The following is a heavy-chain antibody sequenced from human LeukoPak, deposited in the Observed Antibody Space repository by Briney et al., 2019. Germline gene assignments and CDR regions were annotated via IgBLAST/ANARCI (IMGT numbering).Heavy chain of an antibody. CDR1: GYTFTGYY. D-gene: IGHD3-10*01. CDR2: INPNSGGT. J-gene: IGHJ4*02. Sequence: ASVKVSCKASGYTFTGYYMHWVRQAPGQGLEWMGWINPNSGGTNYAQKFQGRVTMTTDTSTSTAYMELRSLRSDDTAVYYCARGTTMVQFDYWGQGTLVTVSS. CDR3: ARGTTMVQFDY. V-gene: IGHV1-2*02.